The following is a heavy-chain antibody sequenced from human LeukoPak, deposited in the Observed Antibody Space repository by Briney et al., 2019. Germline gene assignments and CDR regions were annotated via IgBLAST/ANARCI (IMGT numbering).Heavy chain of an antibody. J-gene: IGHJ4*02. Sequence: GGSLRLSCAASGFSFSSYWMHWVRQAPGKGLVWVSRINSDGSSRSYADSVKGRFTISRDNAKNTLYLQVNSLRAEDTAVYYCARDDRNYYGSETYMFDYWGQGTLVTVSS. V-gene: IGHV3-74*01. CDR1: GFSFSSYW. CDR3: ARDDRNYYGSETYMFDY. D-gene: IGHD3-10*01. CDR2: INSDGSSR.